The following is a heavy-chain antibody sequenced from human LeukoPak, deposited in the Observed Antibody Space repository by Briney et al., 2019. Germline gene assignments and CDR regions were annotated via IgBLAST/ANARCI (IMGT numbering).Heavy chain of an antibody. Sequence: SETLSLTCAVYGGSFSGYYWSWIRQPPGKGLEWIGEINHSGSTNYNPSLKSRVTISVDTSKNQFSLKLSSVTAADTAVYYCARGLVVVVAAKRGFDPWGQGTLVTASS. CDR3: ARGLVVVVAAKRGFDP. V-gene: IGHV4-34*01. D-gene: IGHD2-15*01. CDR2: INHSGST. J-gene: IGHJ5*02. CDR1: GGSFSGYY.